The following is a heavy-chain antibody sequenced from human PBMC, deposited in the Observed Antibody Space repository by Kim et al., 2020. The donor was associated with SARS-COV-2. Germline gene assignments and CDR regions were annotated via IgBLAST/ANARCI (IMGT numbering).Heavy chain of an antibody. CDR2: ISSSSSYI. V-gene: IGHV3-21*01. CDR3: ARDFPLVAVARFDY. D-gene: IGHD6-19*01. Sequence: GGSLRLSCAASGFTFSSYSMNWVRQAPGKGLEWVSSISSSSSYIYYADSVKGRFTISRDNAKNSLYLQMNSLRAEDTAVYYCARDFPLVAVARFDYWGQGTLVTVSS. CDR1: GFTFSSYS. J-gene: IGHJ4*02.